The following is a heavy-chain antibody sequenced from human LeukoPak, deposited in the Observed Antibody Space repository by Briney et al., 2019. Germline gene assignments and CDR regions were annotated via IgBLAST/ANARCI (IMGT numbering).Heavy chain of an antibody. D-gene: IGHD3-10*01. CDR3: ARGSYYGSGSYFDY. V-gene: IGHV3-30-3*01. Sequence: GGSLRLSCAASGFTFSDYYMSWIRQAPGKGLEWVAVISYDGSNKYYADSVKGRFTISRDNSKNTLYLQMNSLRAEDTAVYYCARGSYYGSGSYFDYWGQGTLVTVSS. J-gene: IGHJ4*02. CDR1: GFTFSDYY. CDR2: ISYDGSNK.